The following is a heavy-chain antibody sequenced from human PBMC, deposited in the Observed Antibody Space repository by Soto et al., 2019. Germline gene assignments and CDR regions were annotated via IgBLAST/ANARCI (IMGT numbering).Heavy chain of an antibody. V-gene: IGHV3-23*01. CDR1: GFTFGNYA. CDR2: VSGDGDST. Sequence: GGSLRLSCAASGFTFGNYAMSWVRQAPGKGLEWVSSVSGDGDSTNYADSVKGRFTISRDSVRNTLYVQMNSLSAEDTAVYYCAKDYRSGSSLYYGLDVWGQGTTVTVS. D-gene: IGHD1-26*01. J-gene: IGHJ6*02. CDR3: AKDYRSGSSLYYGLDV.